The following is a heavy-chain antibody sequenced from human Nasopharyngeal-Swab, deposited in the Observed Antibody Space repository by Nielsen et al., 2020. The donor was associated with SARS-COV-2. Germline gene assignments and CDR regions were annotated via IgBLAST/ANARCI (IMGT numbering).Heavy chain of an antibody. CDR2: INHSGST. J-gene: IGHJ2*01. D-gene: IGHD5-18*01. V-gene: IGHV4-34*01. CDR3: ARRRTARQYWYFDL. CDR1: GGSISSYY. Sequence: SETLSLTCTVSGGSISSYYWSWIRQPPGKGLEWIGAINHSGSTNYNPSLKSRVTISVDTSKNQFSLKLSSVTAADTAVYYCARRRTARQYWYFDLWGRGTLVTVSS.